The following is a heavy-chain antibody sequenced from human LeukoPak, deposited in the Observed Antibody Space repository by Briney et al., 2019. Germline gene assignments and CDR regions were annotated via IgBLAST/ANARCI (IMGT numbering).Heavy chain of an antibody. CDR1: EFTVSRNY. V-gene: IGHV3-53*01. CDR2: IFSNGDT. J-gene: IGHJ4*02. D-gene: IGHD5-24*01. CDR3: TRDQMNY. Sequence: GGSLRLSCTASEFTVSRNYMLWARQAPGKGLEWVSLIFSNGDTHYADSVKGRFTISRDTSKNTVSLQMNSLRVEDTAMYYCTRDQMNYWGQGTLVTVSS.